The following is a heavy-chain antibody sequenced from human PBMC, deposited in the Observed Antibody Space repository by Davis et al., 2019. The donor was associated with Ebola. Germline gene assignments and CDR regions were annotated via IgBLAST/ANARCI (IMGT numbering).Heavy chain of an antibody. CDR2: IYPGDSDT. V-gene: IGHV5-51*01. J-gene: IGHJ6*02. Sequence: GESLKISCKGSGYSFNSYWIGWVRQMPGKGLEWMGIIYPGDSDTRYSPSFQGQVTISADKSISTAYLQWSSLKASDTAMYYCARWGGDFWSGYHQGYYYGMDVWGQGTTVTVSS. CDR3: ARWGGDFWSGYHQGYYYGMDV. D-gene: IGHD3-3*01. CDR1: GYSFNSYW.